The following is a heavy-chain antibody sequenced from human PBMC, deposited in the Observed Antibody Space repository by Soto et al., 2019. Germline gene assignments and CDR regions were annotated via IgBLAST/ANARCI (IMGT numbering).Heavy chain of an antibody. CDR3: AREYGYDGTSSRYYGMDV. D-gene: IGHD5-12*01. V-gene: IGHV3-30-3*01. Sequence: SLRLSCAASGFTFSSYAMHWVRQAPGKGLEWVAVISYDGSNKYYAGSVKGRFTISRDNSKNTLYLQMNSLRAEDTAVYYCAREYGYDGTSSRYYGMDVWGQGTTVTVSS. CDR1: GFTFSSYA. J-gene: IGHJ6*02. CDR2: ISYDGSNK.